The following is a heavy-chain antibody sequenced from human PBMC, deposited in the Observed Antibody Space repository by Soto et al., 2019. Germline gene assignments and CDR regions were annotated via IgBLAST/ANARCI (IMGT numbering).Heavy chain of an antibody. Sequence: GGSLRLSCAASEFTVSSNYMNWVRQAPGKGLECVSTIYSGGSTYYADSVKGRFTISRDNSKNTLYLQMNNLRAEDTAVYYCVKDRMNHNSVWDPFDIWGQGTMVTVSS. CDR1: EFTVSSNY. J-gene: IGHJ3*02. CDR3: VKDRMNHNSVWDPFDI. V-gene: IGHV3-53*01. D-gene: IGHD1-20*01. CDR2: IYSGGST.